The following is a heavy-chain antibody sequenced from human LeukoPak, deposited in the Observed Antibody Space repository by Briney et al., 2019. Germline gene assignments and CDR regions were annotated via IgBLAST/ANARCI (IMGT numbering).Heavy chain of an antibody. Sequence: GGSLRLSCAASGFTFSSHGMNWVRQAPGKGLEWVSGISPRGDITYYADSVEGRFTISRDNSKNTLYLEVISLTVEDTAVYYCAKDDAWLQFGEWSQGTLVTVSS. J-gene: IGHJ4*02. V-gene: IGHV3-23*01. CDR2: ISPRGDIT. D-gene: IGHD5-24*01. CDR3: AKDDAWLQFGE. CDR1: GFTFSSHG.